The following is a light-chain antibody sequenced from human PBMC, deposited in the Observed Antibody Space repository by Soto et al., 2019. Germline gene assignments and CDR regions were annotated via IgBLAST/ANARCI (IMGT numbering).Light chain of an antibody. CDR3: QQSFSPHIA. J-gene: IGKJ5*01. CDR1: RSIGNN. CDR2: AAS. Sequence: EIQVTQSPTSLSASVGERITITCRASRSIGNNLNWYQQRPGKAPQLLLYAASSLQSGVPSRFSGSSSGTDFTLTINGLQPEDFATYYCQQSFSPHIAFGQGTRL. V-gene: IGKV1-39*01.